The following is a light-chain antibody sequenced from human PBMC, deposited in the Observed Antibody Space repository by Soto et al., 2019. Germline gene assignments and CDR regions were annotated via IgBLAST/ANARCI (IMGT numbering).Light chain of an antibody. J-gene: IGLJ2*01. CDR1: SSDVGGYNY. Sequence: QSALTQPASVSGSPGQSITISCTGTSSDVGGYNYVSWYQQHPGKAPKLMIYEVSNRPSGVSNRFSGSKSGNTASLTISGLQAEDEADYYCSSYTSSSTVEIGGGTKVTVL. V-gene: IGLV2-14*01. CDR2: EVS. CDR3: SSYTSSSTVE.